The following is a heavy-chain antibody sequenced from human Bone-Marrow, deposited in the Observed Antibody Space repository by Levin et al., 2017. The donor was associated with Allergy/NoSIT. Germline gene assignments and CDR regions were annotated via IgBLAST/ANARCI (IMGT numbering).Heavy chain of an antibody. Sequence: ASVKVSCKASGYTFTDYYIHWIRQAPGQGLEWMGRINPDGGGTKFSQQFEGRVTLTRDTSIRTVNMELSRLKSGDTAVYFCARDLVGVDAFDLWGQGTMVIVSS. CDR1: GYTFTDYY. CDR2: INPDGGGT. CDR3: ARDLVGVDAFDL. D-gene: IGHD1-26*01. J-gene: IGHJ3*01. V-gene: IGHV1-2*02.